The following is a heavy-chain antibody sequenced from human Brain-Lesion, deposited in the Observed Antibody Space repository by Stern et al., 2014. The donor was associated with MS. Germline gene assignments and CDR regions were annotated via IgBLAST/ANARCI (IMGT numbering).Heavy chain of an antibody. J-gene: IGHJ5*02. CDR2: VSYDGSNK. CDR3: AKDRQYLTYFFDH. Sequence: VQLVESGGGVVQPGRPLRLSCVASGFTFGSCAMHWVRQAPGKGLVWVARVSYDGSNKYYADSVKGRFTISRDNSQNTLYMQMSSLRPEDTAVYYCAKDRQYLTYFFDHWGQGSLVTVSS. D-gene: IGHD2/OR15-2a*01. V-gene: IGHV3-30*18. CDR1: GFTFGSCA.